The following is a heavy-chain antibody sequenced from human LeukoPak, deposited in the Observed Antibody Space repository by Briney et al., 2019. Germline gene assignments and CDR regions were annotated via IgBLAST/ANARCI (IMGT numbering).Heavy chain of an antibody. CDR1: GFTSSDYY. CDR3: ATHMAVAYDAFDI. D-gene: IGHD6-19*01. CDR2: ISSSISYT. V-gene: IGHV3-11*06. J-gene: IGHJ3*02. Sequence: PGGSLRLSCAASGFTSSDYYMSWIRQAPGKGLEWVSYISSSISYTNYTDSVKGRFTISRDNAKNSLYLQMNSLRAEDTAVYYCATHMAVAYDAFDIWGQGTMVTVSS.